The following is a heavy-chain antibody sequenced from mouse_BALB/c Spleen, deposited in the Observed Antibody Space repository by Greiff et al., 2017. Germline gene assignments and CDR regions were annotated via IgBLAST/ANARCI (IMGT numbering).Heavy chain of an antibody. D-gene: IGHD2-4*01. V-gene: IGHV1-7*01. CDR2: INPSTGYT. Sequence: QVQLQQSGAELAKPGASVKMSCKASGYTFTSYWMHWVKQRPGQGLEWIGYINPSTGYTEYNQKFKDKATLTADKSSSTAYMQLSSLTSEDSAVYYCARLITLFDYWGQGTTLTVSS. CDR1: GYTFTSYW. CDR3: ARLITLFDY. J-gene: IGHJ2*01.